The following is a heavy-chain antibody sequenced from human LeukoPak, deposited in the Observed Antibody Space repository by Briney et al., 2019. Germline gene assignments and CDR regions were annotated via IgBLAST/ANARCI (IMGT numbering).Heavy chain of an antibody. CDR2: IKPDSGGT. D-gene: IGHD6-19*01. Sequence: VSVKVSCKASGYTFTGYYMHWVRQAPGQGLEWMGWIKPDSGGTNYAQKFQGRVTMTRDTSISTAYMELNRLRSDDTAIYYCARGFLAVAGDWWGQGTLVTVSS. CDR3: ARGFLAVAGDW. J-gene: IGHJ4*02. V-gene: IGHV1-2*02. CDR1: GYTFTGYY.